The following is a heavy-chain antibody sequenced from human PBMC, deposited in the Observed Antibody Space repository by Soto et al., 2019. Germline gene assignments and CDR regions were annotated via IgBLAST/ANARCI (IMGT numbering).Heavy chain of an antibody. Sequence: QVQLQESGPGLVKPSQTLSLTCTVSGGSISSGDYYWSWIRQPPGKGLEWIGYIYYSGSTYYNPSLNSRVTISVDAPKNQFALKLSSVTAADTAVYDCSRARWYYFDYWGQGTLVTVSS. CDR2: IYYSGST. CDR1: GGSISSGDYY. CDR3: SRARWYYFDY. V-gene: IGHV4-30-4*01. D-gene: IGHD2-15*01. J-gene: IGHJ4*02.